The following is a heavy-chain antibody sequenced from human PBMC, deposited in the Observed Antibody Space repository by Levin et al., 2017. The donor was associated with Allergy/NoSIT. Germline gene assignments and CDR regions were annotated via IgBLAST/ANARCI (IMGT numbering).Heavy chain of an antibody. Sequence: PGGSLRLSCAASGFTFSTYSMNWVRQAPGKGLEWVSYISSSSTTIYSADSVKGRFTISRDNAKNSLYLQMNNLRDEDTAVYYCARDPATSGYYPDSWGQGTLVTVSS. D-gene: IGHD3-22*01. CDR2: ISSSSTTI. CDR3: ARDPATSGYYPDS. J-gene: IGHJ4*02. V-gene: IGHV3-48*02. CDR1: GFTFSTYS.